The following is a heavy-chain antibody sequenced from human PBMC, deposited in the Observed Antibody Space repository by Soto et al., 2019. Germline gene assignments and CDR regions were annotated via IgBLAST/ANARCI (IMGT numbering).Heavy chain of an antibody. J-gene: IGHJ6*02. V-gene: IGHV5-10-1*01. CDR3: ARESQGVWIAARYYYYGMDV. CDR1: GYSFTSYW. Sequence: HGESLKISCKGSGYSFTSYWISWVRQMPGKGLEWMGRIDPSDSYTNYSPSFQGHVTISADKSISTAYLQWSSLKASDTAMYYCARESQGVWIAARYYYYGMDVWGQGTTVTVSS. CDR2: IDPSDSYT. D-gene: IGHD6-6*01.